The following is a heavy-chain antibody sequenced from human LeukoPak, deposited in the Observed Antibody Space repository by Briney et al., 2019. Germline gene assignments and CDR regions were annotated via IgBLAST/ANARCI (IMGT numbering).Heavy chain of an antibody. CDR1: GGSISSYY. V-gene: IGHV4-4*07. CDR2: IYTSGST. D-gene: IGHD3-3*01. CDR3: ASGIVLRFLEWPESFDY. J-gene: IGHJ4*02. Sequence: PSETPSLTCTVSGGSISSYYWSWIRQPAGKGLEWIGRIYTSGSTNYNPSLKSRVTMSVDTSKNQFSLKLSSVTAADTAVYYCASGIVLRFLEWPESFDYWGQGTLVTVSS.